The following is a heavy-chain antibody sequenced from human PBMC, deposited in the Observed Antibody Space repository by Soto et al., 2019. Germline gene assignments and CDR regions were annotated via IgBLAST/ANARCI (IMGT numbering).Heavy chain of an antibody. Sequence: QVQLVESGGGVVQPGRSLRLSCAASGFTFSSYGMHWVRQAPGKGLEWVAVISYDGSNKYYADSVKGRFTISRDNSKNTLYLQMNSLRAEDTAVYYCAMLVVAAMFEDYWGQGTLVTVSS. CDR2: ISYDGSNK. CDR1: GFTFSSYG. J-gene: IGHJ4*02. CDR3: AMLVVAAMFEDY. D-gene: IGHD2-15*01. V-gene: IGHV3-30*03.